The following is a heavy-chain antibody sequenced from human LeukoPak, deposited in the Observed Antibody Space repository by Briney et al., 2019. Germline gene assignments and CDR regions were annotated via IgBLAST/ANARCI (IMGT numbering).Heavy chain of an antibody. CDR2: ISGSGGST. D-gene: IGHD3-3*01. Sequence: PGGSLRLSCAASGFSFSNYAMTWVRQAPGKGLEWVAGISGSGGSTWYADSVKVRFTISRANSKNMVYLQMSSLRAEDTAVYYFAKAPRHDLAGFYLDYWLQGTMVSVRS. V-gene: IGHV3-23*01. CDR1: GFSFSNYA. J-gene: IGHJ4*02. CDR3: AKAPRHDLAGFYLDY.